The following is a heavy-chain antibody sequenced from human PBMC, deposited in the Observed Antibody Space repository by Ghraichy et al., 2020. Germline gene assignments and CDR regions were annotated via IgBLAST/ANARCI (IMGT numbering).Heavy chain of an antibody. CDR2: IYYSGST. CDR1: GGSISSYY. CDR3: ARVELAAADTGWFDP. D-gene: IGHD6-13*01. Sequence: SETLSLTCTVSGGSISSYYWSWIRQPPGKGLEWIGYIYYSGSTNYNPSLKSRVTISVDTSKNQFSLKLSSVTAADTAVYYCARVELAAADTGWFDPWGQGTLVTVSS. V-gene: IGHV4-59*01. J-gene: IGHJ5*02.